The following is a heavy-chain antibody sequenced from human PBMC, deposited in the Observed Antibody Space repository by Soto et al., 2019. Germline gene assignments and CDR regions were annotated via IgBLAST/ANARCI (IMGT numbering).Heavy chain of an antibody. CDR1: GFSFSSYD. D-gene: IGHD1-20*01. CDR2: ISRDGSKK. V-gene: IGHV3-30*18. Sequence: QVPLVESGGGVVQPGRSLRLSCAASGFSFSSYDIHWVRQAPGKGLEWVAIISRDGSKKDYGDSVKGRFAISRDNSKNMVYLQMNSLRAEDSAVYYCAKNNGLTGTLTHWGQGTLLTVSS. J-gene: IGHJ4*02. CDR3: AKNNGLTGTLTH.